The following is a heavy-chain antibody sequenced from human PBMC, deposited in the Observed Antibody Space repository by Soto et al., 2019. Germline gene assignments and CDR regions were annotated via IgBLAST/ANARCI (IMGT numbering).Heavy chain of an antibody. Sequence: QVQLQQSGPGLVKPSQTLSLTCAISGDSVSSKSAAWNWIRQSPSRGLEWLGRTYYRSKWSTDYAVSVKSRLTINPDTSKYQFSLHLNSVTPEDTAVYYCTIALSGSYDSWGQGTLVTVSS. V-gene: IGHV6-1*01. CDR2: TYYRSKWST. CDR3: TIALSGSYDS. J-gene: IGHJ5*01. CDR1: GDSVSSKSAA. D-gene: IGHD1-26*01.